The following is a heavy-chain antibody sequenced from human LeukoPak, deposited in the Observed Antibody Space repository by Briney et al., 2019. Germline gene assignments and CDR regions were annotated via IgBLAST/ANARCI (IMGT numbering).Heavy chain of an antibody. D-gene: IGHD5/OR15-5a*01. CDR2: IRSKAYGGTT. Sequence: GGSLRLSCTASGFTFGDYAMSWFRQAPGKGLEWVGFIRSKAYGGTTEYAASVKGRSTISRDDSKSIAYLQMNSLKTEDTAVYYCTREPEFRLRSEVYWGQGTLVTVSS. CDR3: TREPEFRLRSEVY. V-gene: IGHV3-49*03. J-gene: IGHJ4*02. CDR1: GFTFGDYA.